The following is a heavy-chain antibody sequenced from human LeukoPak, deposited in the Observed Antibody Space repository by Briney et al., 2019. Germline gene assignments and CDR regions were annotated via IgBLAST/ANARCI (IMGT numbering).Heavy chain of an antibody. D-gene: IGHD2-2*01. J-gene: IGHJ5*02. CDR3: ARDVHCSSTSCYGGNWFDP. CDR2: IYTSGST. V-gene: IGHV4-4*07. Sequence: SETLSLTCTVSGGSISSYYWSWIRQPAGKGLEWIGRIYTSGSTNYNPSLKSRVTMSVDTSKNQFSLKLSSVTAADTAVYYCARDVHCSSTSCYGGNWFDPWGQGTLVTVSS. CDR1: GGSISSYY.